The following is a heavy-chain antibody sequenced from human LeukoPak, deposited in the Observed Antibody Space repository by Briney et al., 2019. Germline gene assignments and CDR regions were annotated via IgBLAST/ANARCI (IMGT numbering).Heavy chain of an antibody. CDR3: ARVWFGELLLSDQDYYYYMDV. V-gene: IGHV1-18*01. CDR2: ISAYNGNT. CDR1: GYTFTSYG. Sequence: GASVKVSCKASGYTFTSYGISWVRQAPGQGLEWMGWISAYNGNTNYAQKLQGRVTMTTDTSTSTAYMELRSLRSDDTAVYYCARVWFGELLLSDQDYYYYMDVWGKGTTVTISS. J-gene: IGHJ6*03. D-gene: IGHD3-10*01.